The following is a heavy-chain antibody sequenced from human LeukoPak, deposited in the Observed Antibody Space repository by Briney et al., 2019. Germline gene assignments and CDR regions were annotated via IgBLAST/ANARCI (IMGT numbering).Heavy chain of an antibody. D-gene: IGHD3-10*01. CDR3: AKDLMRDRWFGES. J-gene: IGHJ5*02. Sequence: GGSLRLSCAASGFTFSSYWMNWVRQAPGKGLEWVANIKQDGSDKYYVDSVKGRFIISRDNAKNSLYLQMNSLRREDTAIYYCAKDLMRDRWFGESWGQGTLVTVSS. CDR1: GFTFSSYW. CDR2: IKQDGSDK. V-gene: IGHV3-7*01.